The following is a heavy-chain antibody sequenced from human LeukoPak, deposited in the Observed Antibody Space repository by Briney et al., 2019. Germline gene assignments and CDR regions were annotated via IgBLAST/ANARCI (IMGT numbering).Heavy chain of an antibody. D-gene: IGHD3-22*01. CDR2: IYPRDSDT. CDR1: GYSFTSYW. CDR3: ARDNNGYSVFDV. V-gene: IGHV5-51*01. J-gene: IGHJ2*01. Sequence: GESLKISCKGYGYSFTSYWIGWVRQMPGKGLEWMGIIYPRDSDTRYSPSFQGQVTISVDKSINTAYLQRSRLKASDTAMYYCARDNNGYSVFDVWGRGTLVTVSS.